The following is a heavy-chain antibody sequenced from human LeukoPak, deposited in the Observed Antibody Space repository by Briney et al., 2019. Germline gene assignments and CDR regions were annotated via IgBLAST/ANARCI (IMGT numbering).Heavy chain of an antibody. CDR2: IYTSGST. CDR3: AREDCSSTSCYRGDNWFDP. CDR1: GGSISSYY. Sequence: SETLSLTCTVSGGSISSYYWSWIRQPAGKGLEWIGRIYTSGSTNYNPSLKSRVTMSVDTSKNQFSLKLSSVTAADTAVYYCAREDCSSTSCYRGDNWFDPWGQGTLVTVSS. V-gene: IGHV4-4*07. J-gene: IGHJ5*02. D-gene: IGHD2-2*01.